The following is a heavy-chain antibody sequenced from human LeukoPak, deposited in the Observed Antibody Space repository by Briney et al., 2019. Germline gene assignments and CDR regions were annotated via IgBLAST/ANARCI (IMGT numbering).Heavy chain of an antibody. J-gene: IGHJ6*04. D-gene: IGHD3-22*01. V-gene: IGHV3-53*01. CDR2: IYSTDKT. CDR1: GITVSTNY. Sequence: GGSLRLSCAASGITVSTNYMNWVRQAPGKGLEWVSVIYSTDKTNYADSVQGRFTISRDPSKNTVYLQMNSLRGEDTAVYYCAREIGYYFDNHSSRLRGRFDVWGTGTTVIVSS. CDR3: AREIGYYFDNHSSRLRGRFDV.